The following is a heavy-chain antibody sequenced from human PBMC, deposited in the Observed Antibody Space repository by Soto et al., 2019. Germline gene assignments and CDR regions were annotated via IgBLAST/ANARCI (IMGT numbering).Heavy chain of an antibody. CDR2: IYPGDSDT. D-gene: IGHD3-9*01. J-gene: IGHJ4*02. Sequence: GESLKISCKGSGYSFTSYWIGWVRQMPGKGLEWMGIIYPGDSDTRYSPSFQGQVTISADKSISTAYLQWSSLKASDTAMYYCARSPCDILTGYCQTWPPLNFDYWGQGTLVTVSS. CDR3: ARSPCDILTGYCQTWPPLNFDY. CDR1: GYSFTSYW. V-gene: IGHV5-51*01.